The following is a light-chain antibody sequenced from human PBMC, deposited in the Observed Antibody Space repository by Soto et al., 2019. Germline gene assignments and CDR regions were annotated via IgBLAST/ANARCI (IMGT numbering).Light chain of an antibody. CDR3: QQYNNWPRAT. J-gene: IGKJ4*01. Sequence: EIVLTQSPATLCLSPGERATLSCRASQSVSSYLAWYQQKPGQAPRLLIYDASNRATGIPARFSGSGSGTEFNLTISSLQSEDFGVYYCQQYNNWPRATFGGGTKVDI. CDR1: QSVSSY. V-gene: IGKV3-11*01. CDR2: DAS.